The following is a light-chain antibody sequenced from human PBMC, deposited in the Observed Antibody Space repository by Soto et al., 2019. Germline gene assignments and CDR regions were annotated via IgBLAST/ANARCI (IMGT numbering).Light chain of an antibody. CDR2: SSN. J-gene: IGLJ2*01. CDR3: VAWDDSLNGYVV. Sequence: QSVLTQPPSASGTPGQRVTISCSGSSSNIGSNTVNWYQQLPGTAPKLVIYSSNQRPSGVPDRFSGSKSGTSASLAISGLQSEDEADYYCVAWDDSLNGYVVFGGGTKATVL. CDR1: SSNIGSNT. V-gene: IGLV1-44*01.